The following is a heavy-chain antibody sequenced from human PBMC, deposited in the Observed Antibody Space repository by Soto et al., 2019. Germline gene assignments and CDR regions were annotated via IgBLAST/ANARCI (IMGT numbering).Heavy chain of an antibody. CDR3: ARHLRLGENGLDYFDY. V-gene: IGHV4-39*01. D-gene: IGHD3-16*01. CDR2: IYFRGST. CDR1: GGSITSNAYF. Sequence: QLQLQESGPGLVKPSETLSLTCSVSGGSITSNAYFWGWIRQPPGKGLEWIGSIYFRGSTYYNPSLRSRLTISVDTSSSQFSLKLSSVTAADTAIYYCARHLRLGENGLDYFDYWGQGALVTMSS. J-gene: IGHJ4*02.